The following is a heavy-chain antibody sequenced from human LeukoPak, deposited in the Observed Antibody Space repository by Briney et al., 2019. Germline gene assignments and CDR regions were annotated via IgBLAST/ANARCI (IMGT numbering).Heavy chain of an antibody. Sequence: GGSLRLSCTASGFTFSSYSMNWVRQAPGKGLEWVSHSSRSSAVYYADSVKGRLTSSRDNAKNSLYLQMNSQRVEDTAVYYCARDLNYAFDIWGQGTMVTVSS. CDR1: GFTFSSYS. J-gene: IGHJ3*02. V-gene: IGHV3-48*01. CDR3: ARDLNYAFDI. CDR2: SSRSSAV.